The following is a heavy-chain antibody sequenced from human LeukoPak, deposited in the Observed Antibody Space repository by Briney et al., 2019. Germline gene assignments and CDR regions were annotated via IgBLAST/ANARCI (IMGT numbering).Heavy chain of an antibody. CDR1: GFTFSSYA. CDR2: ISGSGTST. J-gene: IGHJ3*02. V-gene: IGHV3-23*01. CDR3: AKDYGGNSDAFDI. Sequence: PGGSLRLSCAASGFTFSSYAMSWVRQAPGKGLECVSYISGSGTSTYYADSVKGRFTISRDNSKNTLYLQMNSLRAEDTALYSCAKDYGGNSDAFDIWGQGTVVTVSS. D-gene: IGHD4-23*01.